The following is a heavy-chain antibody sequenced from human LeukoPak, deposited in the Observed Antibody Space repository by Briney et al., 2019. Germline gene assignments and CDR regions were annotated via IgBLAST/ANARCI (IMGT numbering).Heavy chain of an antibody. D-gene: IGHD1-26*01. V-gene: IGHV3-53*01. Sequence: GGSLRLSCAASGFTVSSNYVSWVRQAPGKGLEWVSLIYSDGNTYYADSVKGRFTISRDNSKNTLYLQMNSLRAEDTAVYYCARDFSGRGDAFDIWGQGTMVTVSS. CDR1: GFTVSSNY. CDR2: IYSDGNT. J-gene: IGHJ3*02. CDR3: ARDFSGRGDAFDI.